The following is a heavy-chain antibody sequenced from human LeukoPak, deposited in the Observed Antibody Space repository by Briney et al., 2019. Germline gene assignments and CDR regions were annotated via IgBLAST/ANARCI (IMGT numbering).Heavy chain of an antibody. CDR3: ARDMTTITYAFDI. Sequence: PSETLSLTCTVSGGSISSGGYYWSWIRQHPGKGLEWIGYIYYSGSTYYNPSLKSRVTISVDTSKNQFSLKLSSGTAADTAVYYCARDMTTITYAFDIWGQGTMVTVSS. D-gene: IGHD4-11*01. V-gene: IGHV4-31*03. CDR1: GGSISSGGYY. CDR2: IYYSGST. J-gene: IGHJ3*02.